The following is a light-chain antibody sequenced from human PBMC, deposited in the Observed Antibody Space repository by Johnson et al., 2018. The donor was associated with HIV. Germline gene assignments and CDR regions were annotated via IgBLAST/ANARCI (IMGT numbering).Light chain of an antibody. CDR2: DNN. V-gene: IGLV1-51*01. CDR3: GTWDTSLSVYV. Sequence: QLVLTQPPSVSAAPGQKVTISCSGSSSNIGNNYVSWYQQLPGTAPKLLIYDNNKRPSGIPDRFSGSKSGTSVTLALTGLQTGDEADYYCGTWDTSLSVYVFGTGTKVTVL. CDR1: SSNIGNNY. J-gene: IGLJ1*01.